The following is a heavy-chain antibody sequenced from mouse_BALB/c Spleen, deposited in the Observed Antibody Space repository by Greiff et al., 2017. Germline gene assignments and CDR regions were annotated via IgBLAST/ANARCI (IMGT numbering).Heavy chain of an antibody. Sequence: VMLVESGGGLVQPGGSLRLSCATSGFTFTDYYMSWVRQPPGKALEWLGFIRNKANGYTTEYSASVKGRFTISRDNSQSILYLQMNTLRAEDSATYYCARDPYGNYDWFAYWGQGTLVTVSA. D-gene: IGHD2-1*01. V-gene: IGHV7-3*02. CDR1: GFTFTDYY. J-gene: IGHJ3*01. CDR2: IRNKANGYTT. CDR3: ARDPYGNYDWFAY.